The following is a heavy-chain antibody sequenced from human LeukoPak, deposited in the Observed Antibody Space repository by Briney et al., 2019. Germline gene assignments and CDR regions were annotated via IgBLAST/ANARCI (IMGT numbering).Heavy chain of an antibody. J-gene: IGHJ4*02. CDR2: ITDSGRTI. D-gene: IGHD3-10*01. Sequence: PGGSLRLSCAASGFTFSTYEMNWVRQAPGKGLEWVSYITDSGRTIYYADSVKGRFTISRDNAKNSLFLQMNSLRAEDTAVYYCARDRSPGNFDYWGQGTLVTVSS. CDR1: GFTFSTYE. V-gene: IGHV3-48*03. CDR3: ARDRSPGNFDY.